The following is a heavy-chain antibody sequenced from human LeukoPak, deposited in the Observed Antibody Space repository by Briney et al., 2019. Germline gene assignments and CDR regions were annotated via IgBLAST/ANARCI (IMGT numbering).Heavy chain of an antibody. CDR1: GFTFDDYA. Sequence: GGSLRLSCVASGFTFDDYAMHWVRQAPGKGLEWVSGISWNSGSRGYADSVKGRFTISRDNAKNSLCLQMNSLRAEDTAVYYCARGPRFLEWLSTLGFDYWGQGTLVTVSS. V-gene: IGHV3-9*01. CDR3: ARGPRFLEWLSTLGFDY. D-gene: IGHD3-3*01. J-gene: IGHJ4*02. CDR2: ISWNSGSR.